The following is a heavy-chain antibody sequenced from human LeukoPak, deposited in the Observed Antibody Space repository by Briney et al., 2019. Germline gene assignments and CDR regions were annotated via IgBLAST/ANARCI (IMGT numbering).Heavy chain of an antibody. CDR3: ASLGIAAAGSFDY. D-gene: IGHD6-13*01. CDR1: GFTVSSNY. V-gene: IGHV3-66*01. J-gene: IGHJ4*02. Sequence: GGSLRLSCAASGFTVSSNYMSWVRQAPGKGLEWVSVIYSGGSTYYADSVKGRFTISRDNSKNTLYLQMSSLRAEDTAVYYCASLGIAAAGSFDYWGQGTLVTVSS. CDR2: IYSGGST.